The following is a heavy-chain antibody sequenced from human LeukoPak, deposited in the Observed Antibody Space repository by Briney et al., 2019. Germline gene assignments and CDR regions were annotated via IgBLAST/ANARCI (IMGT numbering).Heavy chain of an antibody. Sequence: ASVKVSCKASGYTFTSYGISWVRQAPGQGLEWMGWISAYNGNTNYAQKLQGRVTITTDTSTSTAYMELRSLRSDDTAVYYCARVSGDSYYYYMDVWGKGTTVTVSS. D-gene: IGHD3-10*01. CDR2: ISAYNGNT. CDR3: ARVSGDSYYYYMDV. CDR1: GYTFTSYG. J-gene: IGHJ6*03. V-gene: IGHV1-18*01.